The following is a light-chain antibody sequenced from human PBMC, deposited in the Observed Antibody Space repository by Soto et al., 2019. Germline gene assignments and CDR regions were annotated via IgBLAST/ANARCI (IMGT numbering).Light chain of an antibody. CDR2: KNN. CDR1: GSNVGASYD. CDR3: QSYDNILSGPL. Sequence: QSVLTQPPSVSGAPGQTITMSCTGSGSNVGASYDVHWYQVLPGAGPRLLIYKNNNRPSGVPDRFSGSKSGTSASLAITGLRAEDEADYYCQSYDNILSGPLFGGGTKVPVL. J-gene: IGLJ3*02. V-gene: IGLV1-40*01.